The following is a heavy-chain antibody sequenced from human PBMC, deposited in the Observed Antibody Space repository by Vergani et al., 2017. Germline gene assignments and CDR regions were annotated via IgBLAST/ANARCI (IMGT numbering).Heavy chain of an antibody. Sequence: VQLVESGGGLVKPGRSLRLSCAAFGFTFSDFSMSWARQAPGKGLEWVAFIGSSGPYINYADSVKGRFIISRDNTNNSLFLQLRSLRAEDAAVYYCARDCTSGGCPDNYGMDVWGQGATVTVSS. CDR2: IGSSGPYI. V-gene: IGHV3-21*06. CDR3: ARDCTSGGCPDNYGMDV. D-gene: IGHD2-8*01. J-gene: IGHJ6*02. CDR1: GFTFSDFS.